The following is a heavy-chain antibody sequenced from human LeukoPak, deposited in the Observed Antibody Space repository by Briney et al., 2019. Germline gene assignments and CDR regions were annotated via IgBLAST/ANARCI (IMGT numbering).Heavy chain of an antibody. CDR1: GGSISSSNW. Sequence: SETLSLTCAVSGGSISSSNWWSWVRQPPGKGPEWIGEIYHSGSTNYNPSLKSRVTISVDASKNQFSLKLSSVTAADTAVYYCARGNNDYVYLSVIDYWGQGTLVTVSS. CDR3: ARGNNDYVYLSVIDY. D-gene: IGHD4-17*01. V-gene: IGHV4-4*02. J-gene: IGHJ4*02. CDR2: IYHSGST.